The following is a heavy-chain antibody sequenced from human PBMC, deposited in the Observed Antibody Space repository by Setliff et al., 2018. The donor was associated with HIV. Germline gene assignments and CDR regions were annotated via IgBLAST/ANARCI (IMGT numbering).Heavy chain of an antibody. CDR1: GYTFSSCW. CDR3: ASSGYNYGGYYMDV. V-gene: IGHV3-7*03. Sequence: GESLKISCKGSGYTFSSCWVTWVRQGPGKGLEWVANIKQDGSEKYYVDSVKGRFTISRDNGKNSLYLQMNSLRAEDPAVYYCASSGYNYGGYYMDVWGKGTTVTVSS. CDR2: IKQDGSEK. D-gene: IGHD5-18*01. J-gene: IGHJ6*03.